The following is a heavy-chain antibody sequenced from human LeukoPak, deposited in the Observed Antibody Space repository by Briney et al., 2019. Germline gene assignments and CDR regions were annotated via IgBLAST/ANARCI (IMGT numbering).Heavy chain of an antibody. CDR3: AGHDSSGTYFQH. V-gene: IGHV4-59*01. D-gene: IGHD3-22*01. CDR2: IYYSGSG. J-gene: IGHJ1*01. CDR1: GGSISSYY. Sequence: SETLSLTCTVSGGSISSYYWSWIRQPPGKGLEWIGYIYYSGSGNYNPSLRSRVTISVDTSKNQFSLKLSSVTAADTAVYYCAGHDSSGTYFQHWGQGTLVTVSS.